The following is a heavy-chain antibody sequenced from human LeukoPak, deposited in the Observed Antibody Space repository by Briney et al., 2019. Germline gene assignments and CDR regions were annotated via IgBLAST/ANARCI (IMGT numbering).Heavy chain of an antibody. CDR2: ISAYNGNT. CDR3: AREKGYYYDSSGYPLFDY. J-gene: IGHJ4*02. CDR1: GYTFTSYG. Sequence: GASVKVSCKASGYTFTSYGISWVRQAPGQGLEWMGWISAYNGNTNYAQKLQGRVTMTTDTSTSTAYMELRSLRSDDTAVCYCAREKGYYYDSSGYPLFDYWGQGTLVTVSS. V-gene: IGHV1-18*01. D-gene: IGHD3-22*01.